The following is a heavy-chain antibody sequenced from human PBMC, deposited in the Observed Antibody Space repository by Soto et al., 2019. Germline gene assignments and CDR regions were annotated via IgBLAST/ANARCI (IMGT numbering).Heavy chain of an antibody. Sequence: SETLSLTCAVYGGSFSGYYWSWIRQPPGKGLEWIGEINHSGSTNYNPSLKSRVTISVDTSKNQFSLKLSSVTAADTAVYYCARGPRSAQGAFLFDPWGQGTLVT. CDR1: GGSFSGYY. CDR3: ARGPRSAQGAFLFDP. CDR2: INHSGST. J-gene: IGHJ5*02. V-gene: IGHV4-34*01.